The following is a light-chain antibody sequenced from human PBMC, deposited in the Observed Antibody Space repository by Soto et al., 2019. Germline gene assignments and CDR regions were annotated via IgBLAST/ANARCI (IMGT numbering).Light chain of an antibody. CDR1: QSVSTS. J-gene: IGKJ1*01. CDR3: QQYGSSGT. V-gene: IGKV3-20*01. CDR2: GAF. Sequence: EIVLTQSPGTLSLSPGERATLSCRASQSVSTSLSWYQQKPGQPPRLLIYGAFTRAADIPDRFSGSGSGTDFTLTISRLEPEDFAVYYCQQYGSSGTFGQGTKVDIK.